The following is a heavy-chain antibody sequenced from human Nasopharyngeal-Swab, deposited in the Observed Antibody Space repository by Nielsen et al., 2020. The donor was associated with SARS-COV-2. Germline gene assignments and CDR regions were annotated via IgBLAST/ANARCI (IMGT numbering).Heavy chain of an antibody. Sequence: ASVKVSCKASGYTFSKYGIHWVRQAPGQGLEWMGWISAYNGNTNYAWKFQGRLTMTTDTSTSTAYMELRSLTSDDTAVYYCARPIGSIGYDQLAPLSWGRGTLVTVSS. D-gene: IGHD5-12*01. CDR2: ISAYNGNT. J-gene: IGHJ4*02. CDR1: GYTFSKYG. CDR3: ARPIGSIGYDQLAPLS. V-gene: IGHV1-18*04.